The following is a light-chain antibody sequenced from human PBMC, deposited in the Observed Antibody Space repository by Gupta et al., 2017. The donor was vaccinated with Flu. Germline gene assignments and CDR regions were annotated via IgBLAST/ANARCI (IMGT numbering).Light chain of an antibody. Sequence: GGTGTLTCGFSSGSVSTSNYAAWYQQTPGQPPRTLIYRTNTRSFGVPDRFSGSIVGNKAALTITGAQADDESEYYCELYMDSAISGVFGGGTKLTAL. CDR1: SGSVSTSNY. V-gene: IGLV8-61*01. J-gene: IGLJ3*02. CDR3: ELYMDSAISGV. CDR2: RTN.